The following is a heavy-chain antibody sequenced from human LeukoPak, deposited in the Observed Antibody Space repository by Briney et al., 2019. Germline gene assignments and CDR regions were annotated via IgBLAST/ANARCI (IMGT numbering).Heavy chain of an antibody. V-gene: IGHV4-34*01. CDR2: INHSGST. CDR3: ARGLGRCSGGSCYGSY. Sequence: PSETLSLTCAVYGGSFSGYYWSWIRHPPGKGLEWIGEINHSGSTNYNPSLKSRVTISVDTSKNQFSLKLSSVTAADTAVYYCARGLGRCSGGSCYGSYWGQGTLVTVSS. CDR1: GGSFSGYY. D-gene: IGHD2-15*01. J-gene: IGHJ4*02.